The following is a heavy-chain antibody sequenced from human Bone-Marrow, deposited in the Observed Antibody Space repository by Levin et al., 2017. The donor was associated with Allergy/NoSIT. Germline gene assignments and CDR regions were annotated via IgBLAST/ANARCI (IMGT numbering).Heavy chain of an antibody. J-gene: IGHJ5*02. D-gene: IGHD3-10*01. V-gene: IGHV4-4*07. CDR3: ARSEPRSPVKAFDL. CDR2: MHNSQGP. CDR1: AGSIADFY. Sequence: SQTLSLTCSVSAGSIADFYWTWVRQTAGTGLEWIGRMHNSQGPIYNPSLRSRVSMSLDTSNNEFSLNLRSVTVADTAQYYCARSEPRSPVKAFDLWGQGILVTVSS.